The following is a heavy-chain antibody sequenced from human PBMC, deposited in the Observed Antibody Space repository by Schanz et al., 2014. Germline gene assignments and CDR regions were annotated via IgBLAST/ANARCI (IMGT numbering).Heavy chain of an antibody. J-gene: IGHJ4*02. V-gene: IGHV3-21*01. CDR1: GFIFSAYT. CDR3: ARDGDFDY. CDR2: MIGSGSSV. Sequence: EVQLVESGGGLVKPGESLRLSCAASGFIFSAYTMNWVRQAPGKGLEWVSRMIGSGSSVFYADSVKGRFTISRDNSKNTLFLQMSSLRAEDTAVYYCARDGDFDYWGQGTLVTDSS.